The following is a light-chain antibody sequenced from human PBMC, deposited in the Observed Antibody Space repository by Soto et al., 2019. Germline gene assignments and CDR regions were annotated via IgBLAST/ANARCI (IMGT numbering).Light chain of an antibody. CDR2: AAS. J-gene: IGKJ1*01. CDR1: QSISSY. CDR3: QQSYSTPGT. Sequence: DIQMTQSPSSLSASVGDRVTITCRASQSISSYLNWYQQKPGKAPKLLIYAASSLQSGVPSRFSGSGSGTDFTLTISSLQPEDFATYYCQQSYSTPGTFGQGTTGDIK. V-gene: IGKV1-39*01.